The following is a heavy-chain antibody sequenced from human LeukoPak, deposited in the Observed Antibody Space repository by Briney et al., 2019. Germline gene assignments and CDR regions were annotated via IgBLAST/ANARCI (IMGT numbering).Heavy chain of an antibody. CDR1: GGSFSGYY. V-gene: IGHV4-34*01. D-gene: IGHD3-10*01. Sequence: SSETLSLTCAVYGGSFSGYYWSWIRQPPGRELEWIREINHSGSTNYNPSLKSRVTISVDTSKNQFSLKLSSVTAADTAVYYCARGGITMVRGVNPPWGQGTLVTVSS. CDR2: INHSGST. CDR3: ARGGITMVRGVNPP. J-gene: IGHJ5*02.